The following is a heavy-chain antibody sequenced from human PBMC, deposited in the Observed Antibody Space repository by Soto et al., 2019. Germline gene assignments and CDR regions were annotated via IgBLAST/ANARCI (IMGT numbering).Heavy chain of an antibody. D-gene: IGHD3-3*01. CDR2: ISAYNGNT. V-gene: IGHV1-18*04. CDR3: ARAKGITIFGVVTLYNWFDP. CDR1: GYTFTSYG. J-gene: IGHJ5*02. Sequence: VASVKVSCKASGYTFTSYGISWVRQAPGQGLEWMGWISAYNGNTNYAQKLQGRVTMTTDTSTSTAYTELRSLRSDDTAVYYCARAKGITIFGVVTLYNWFDPWGQGTLVSVSS.